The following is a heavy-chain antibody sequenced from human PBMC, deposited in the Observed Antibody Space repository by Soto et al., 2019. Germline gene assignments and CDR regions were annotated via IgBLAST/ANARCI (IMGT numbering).Heavy chain of an antibody. J-gene: IGHJ4*02. Sequence: PSETLSLTCAVYGGSFSGYYWSWIRQPPGKGLEWIGEINHSGSTNYNPSLKSRVTISVDTSKNQFSLKLSSVTAADTAVYYCARGPERAVAGTVHFDYWGQGTLVTVSS. CDR1: GGSFSGYY. CDR3: ARGPERAVAGTVHFDY. V-gene: IGHV4-34*01. CDR2: INHSGST. D-gene: IGHD6-19*01.